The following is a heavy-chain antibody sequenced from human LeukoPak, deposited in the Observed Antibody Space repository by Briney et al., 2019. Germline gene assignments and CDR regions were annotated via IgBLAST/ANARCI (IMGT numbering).Heavy chain of an antibody. Sequence: GGSLRLSCAASGFTFSSYWMHWVRQAPGKGLVWVSRINSDGRNTSYADSVKGRFTISRDNVKNTAYLQMNSLRAEDTAVYYCARALRVVVGATQLDSWGQGTLVTVSS. V-gene: IGHV3-74*01. CDR3: ARALRVVVGATQLDS. CDR1: GFTFSSYW. CDR2: INSDGRNT. D-gene: IGHD1-26*01. J-gene: IGHJ4*02.